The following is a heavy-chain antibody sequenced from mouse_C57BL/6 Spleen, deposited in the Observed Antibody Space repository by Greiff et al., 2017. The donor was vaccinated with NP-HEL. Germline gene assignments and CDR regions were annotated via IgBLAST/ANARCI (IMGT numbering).Heavy chain of an antibody. J-gene: IGHJ4*01. Sequence: VKVEESGPGLVQPSQSLSITCTVSGFSLTSYGVHWVRQSPGKGLEWLGVIWSGGSTDYNAAFISRLSISKDNSKSQVFFKMNSLQADDTAIYYCARKNPREPYYAMDYWGQGTSVTVSS. CDR2: IWSGGST. CDR3: ARKNPREPYYAMDY. CDR1: GFSLTSYG. V-gene: IGHV2-2*01.